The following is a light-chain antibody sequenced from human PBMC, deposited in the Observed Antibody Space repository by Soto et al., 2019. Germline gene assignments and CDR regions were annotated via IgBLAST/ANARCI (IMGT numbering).Light chain of an antibody. V-gene: IGLV2-8*01. J-gene: IGLJ1*01. CDR1: SSDVCYYNY. Sequence: QSALTQPPSASWSPGQSVTISCTGTSSDVCYYNYVSWYQQHPGKAPKLIIYEVSKRPSGVPDRFSGSKSGNTASLTVSGLQAEDEADYYCGSYAGNNNNHLLGTGTKVNVL. CDR3: GSYAGNNNNHL. CDR2: EVS.